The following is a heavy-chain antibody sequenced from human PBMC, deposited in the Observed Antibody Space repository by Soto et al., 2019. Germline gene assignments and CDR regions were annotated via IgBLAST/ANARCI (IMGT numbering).Heavy chain of an antibody. CDR3: ARMVRGVISGMDV. D-gene: IGHD3-10*01. CDR2: IIPIFGTA. Sequence: ASVKVSCKAPGGTFSSYAISWVRQAPGQGLEWMGGIIPIFGTANYAQKFQGRVTITADKSTSTAYMELSSLRSEDKAVYYCARMVRGVISGMDVWGQGTTVTVSS. CDR1: GGTFSSYA. J-gene: IGHJ6*02. V-gene: IGHV1-69*06.